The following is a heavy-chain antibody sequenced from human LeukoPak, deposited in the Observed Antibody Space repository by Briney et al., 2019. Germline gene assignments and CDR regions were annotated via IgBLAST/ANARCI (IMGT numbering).Heavy chain of an antibody. V-gene: IGHV4-4*07. CDR1: GGSISSHY. Sequence: SETLSLTCTVSGGSISSHYWSWIRQPAGKGLEWIGRIYTSGSTNYNPSLKSRVTMSVDTSKNQFSLKLSSVTAADTAVYYCARGSIYYGSGSYLYGMDVWGQGTTVTVSS. CDR3: ARGSIYYGSGSYLYGMDV. J-gene: IGHJ6*02. D-gene: IGHD3-10*01. CDR2: IYTSGST.